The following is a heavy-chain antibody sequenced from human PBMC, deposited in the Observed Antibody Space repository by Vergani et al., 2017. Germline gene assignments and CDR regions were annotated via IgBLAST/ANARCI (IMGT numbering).Heavy chain of an antibody. Sequence: VQLVESGGGLVKPGGSLRLSCAASGFTFSSYAMHWVRQAPGKGLEWVAVISYDGSNKYYADSVKGRFTISRDNSKNTLYLQMNSLRAEDTAVYYCAREVYDFNYMDVWGKGTTVTVSS. CDR2: ISYDGSNK. V-gene: IGHV3-30-3*01. CDR3: AREVYDFNYMDV. CDR1: GFTFSSYA. J-gene: IGHJ6*03. D-gene: IGHD2-8*01.